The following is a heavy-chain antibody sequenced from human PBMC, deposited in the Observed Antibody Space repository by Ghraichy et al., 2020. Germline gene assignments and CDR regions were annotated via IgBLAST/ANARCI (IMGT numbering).Heavy chain of an antibody. CDR2: ISWNSGSI. D-gene: IGHD2-2*02. CDR3: AKDMSAAIGEGYYYGMDV. Sequence: GGSLRLSCAASGFTFDDYAMHWVRQAPGKGLEWVSGISWNSGSIGYADSVKGRFTISRDNAKNSLYLQMNSLGAEDTALYYCAKDMSAAIGEGYYYGMDVWGQGTTVTVSS. V-gene: IGHV3-9*01. J-gene: IGHJ6*02. CDR1: GFTFDDYA.